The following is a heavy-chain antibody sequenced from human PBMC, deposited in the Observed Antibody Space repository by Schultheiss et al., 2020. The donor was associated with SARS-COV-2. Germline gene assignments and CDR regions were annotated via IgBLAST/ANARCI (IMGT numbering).Heavy chain of an antibody. D-gene: IGHD3-22*01. J-gene: IGHJ2*01. CDR2: FDPEDGET. Sequence: ASVKVSCKVSGYTLTELSMHWVRQAPGKGLEWMGGFDPEDGETIYAQKFQGRVTMTEDTSTDTAYMELSSLRSEDTAVYYCATRGDYYDSSGGNWYFDLWGRGTLVTVSS. V-gene: IGHV1-24*01. CDR3: ATRGDYYDSSGGNWYFDL. CDR1: GYTLTELS.